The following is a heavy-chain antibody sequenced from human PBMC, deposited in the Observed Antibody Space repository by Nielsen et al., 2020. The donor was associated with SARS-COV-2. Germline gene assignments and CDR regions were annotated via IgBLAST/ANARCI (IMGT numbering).Heavy chain of an antibody. V-gene: IGHV3-49*04. CDR3: TRADFWSGYYLDY. Sequence: GGSLRLSCAASGFTFKNYAMSWVRQAPGKGLEWVAFIRSKAYGGTTEYAASVKGRFTISRDDSKSIAYLQMNSLKTEDTAVYYCTRADFWSGYYLDYWGQGTLVTVSS. D-gene: IGHD3-3*01. CDR1: GFTFKNYA. J-gene: IGHJ4*02. CDR2: IRSKAYGGTT.